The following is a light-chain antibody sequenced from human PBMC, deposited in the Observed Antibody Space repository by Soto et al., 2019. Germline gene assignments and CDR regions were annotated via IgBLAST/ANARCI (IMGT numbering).Light chain of an antibody. J-gene: IGLJ2*01. CDR2: EVT. CDR1: SSDVGAYDY. Sequence: QSALTQPASVSGSPGQSITISCTGTSSDVGAYDYVSWYQHHPGKAPKLMLYEVTNRPSGVSNRFSGSKSGNTASLTISGLQAEDEADYYCTSYTSSDTLTVVFGGGTKVTVL. CDR3: TSYTSSDTLTVV. V-gene: IGLV2-14*01.